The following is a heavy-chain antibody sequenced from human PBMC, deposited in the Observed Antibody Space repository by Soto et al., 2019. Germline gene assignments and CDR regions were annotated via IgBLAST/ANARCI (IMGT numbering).Heavy chain of an antibody. V-gene: IGHV3-7*01. CDR2: IKQDGSEI. J-gene: IGHJ4*02. CDR1: GFTFTNYW. D-gene: IGHD6-6*01. Sequence: GGALRLSCAASGFTFTNYWMSWVRQAPGKGLEWVANIKQDGSEIDSVDSVKGRLTISRDNAKNSLYLQMNSLRAEDTAVYYCARIGYRSSSFDYWGQGTPVTVSS. CDR3: ARIGYRSSSFDY.